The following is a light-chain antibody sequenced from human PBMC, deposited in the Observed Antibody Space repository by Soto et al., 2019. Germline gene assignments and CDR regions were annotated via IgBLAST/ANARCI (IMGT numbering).Light chain of an antibody. CDR2: GVT. V-gene: IGLV2-14*01. J-gene: IGLJ2*01. CDR3: SSYTSSTTLSVV. Sequence: QSALTQPASVSGSPGQSITISCTGTSSDVGGYNYVSWYQQHPGKAPKLMIYGVTNRPSGVSNRFSGSKSGNTASLTISGLQAEEEADCYCSSYTSSTTLSVVFGGGTKLTVL. CDR1: SSDVGGYNY.